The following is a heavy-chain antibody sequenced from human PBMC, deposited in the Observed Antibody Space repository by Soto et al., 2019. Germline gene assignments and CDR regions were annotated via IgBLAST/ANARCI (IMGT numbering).Heavy chain of an antibody. J-gene: IGHJ5*01. CDR1: GFTFSSYE. CDR2: ISTNGDTA. V-gene: IGHV3-23*01. D-gene: IGHD4-17*01. Sequence: GGSLRLSCAASGFTFSSYEMNWVRQAPGKGLEWVSGISTNGDTANYADSVKGRFTISRDNSKNALYMQMNGLRPEDTAVYYCAKDLSRWPHYAFDSWGQGTLVTVSS. CDR3: AKDLSRWPHYAFDS.